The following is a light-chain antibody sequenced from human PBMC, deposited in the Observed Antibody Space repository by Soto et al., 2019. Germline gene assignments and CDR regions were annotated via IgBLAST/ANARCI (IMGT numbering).Light chain of an antibody. CDR3: QQYGSSPFT. V-gene: IGKV3-20*01. CDR2: GVS. CDR1: QTITLNY. J-gene: IGKJ3*01. Sequence: EIALTQSPGTLSLSPGDRATISCRASQTITLNYLAWYQQKPGQAPRLLIYGVSTRATGIPDKFSGSGSGTDFTLTISRLEPEYFAVYYCQQYGSSPFTFGHGSKVDIK.